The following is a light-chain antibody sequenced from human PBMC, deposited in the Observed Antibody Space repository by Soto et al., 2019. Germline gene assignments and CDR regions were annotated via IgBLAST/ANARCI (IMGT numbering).Light chain of an antibody. CDR1: QSVSSY. V-gene: IGKV3-15*01. CDR3: QQYDDWPET. Sequence: KVRTQSPATQYVSPGERATLSCRASQSVSSYLAWYQQKPGQAPRLLIYDASTRATGVPARFSGSGSGTEFTLTISSLLSEDLAVYNCQQYDDWPETFGQGTKVDIK. J-gene: IGKJ1*01. CDR2: DAS.